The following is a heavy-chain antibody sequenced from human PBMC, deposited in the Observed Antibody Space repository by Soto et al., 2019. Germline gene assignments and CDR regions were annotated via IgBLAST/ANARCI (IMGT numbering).Heavy chain of an antibody. V-gene: IGHV4-31*01. CDR3: AGDTTGHWYFDL. CDR2: IYYSGST. D-gene: IGHD1-1*01. J-gene: IGHJ2*01. Sequence: QVQLQESGPGLVKPSQTLSLTCTVSGGSISSGGYYWSWIRQHPGKGLEWIGYIYYSGSTYYSPAIKSQVTVSVDTSKDQFSLRLSSVTAADTAVYYCAGDTTGHWYFDLWGRGTLVTVSS. CDR1: GGSISSGGYY.